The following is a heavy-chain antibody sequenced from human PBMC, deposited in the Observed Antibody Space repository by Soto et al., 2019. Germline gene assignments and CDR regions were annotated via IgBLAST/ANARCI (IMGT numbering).Heavy chain of an antibody. CDR1: GFTVSSNY. Sequence: GGSLRLSCAASGFTVSSNYMSWVRQAPGKGLEWVSVIYSGGSTYYADSVKGRFTISRDNSKNTLYLQMNSLRAEDTAVYYCAKGRSRGYCSSTSCYIDGRRGLNYYYYMDVWGKGTTVTVSS. V-gene: IGHV3-66*01. J-gene: IGHJ6*03. D-gene: IGHD2-2*02. CDR3: AKGRSRGYCSSTSCYIDGRRGLNYYYYMDV. CDR2: IYSGGST.